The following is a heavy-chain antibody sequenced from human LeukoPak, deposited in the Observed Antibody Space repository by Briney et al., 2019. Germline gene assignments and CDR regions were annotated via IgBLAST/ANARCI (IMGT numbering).Heavy chain of an antibody. J-gene: IGHJ4*02. CDR1: GFTFSNAW. D-gene: IGHD3-10*01. Sequence: GGSLRLSCVASGFTFSNAWMTWVRQAPGRGLEWVGRITSKTDGETALYAAPVKGRLTISRDDSQNTLYLQMNSLKIEDTAVYYCTLYDSGKIDYWGQGTLVAVSS. CDR3: TLYDSGKIDY. CDR2: ITSKTDGETA. V-gene: IGHV3-15*01.